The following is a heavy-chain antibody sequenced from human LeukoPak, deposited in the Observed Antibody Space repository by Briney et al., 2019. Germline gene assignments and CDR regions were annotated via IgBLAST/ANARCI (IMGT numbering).Heavy chain of an antibody. CDR3: GRPLQLGNYYYALDV. CDR1: GFTFRSYW. D-gene: IGHD3-10*01. Sequence: GGSLRLSCAASGFTFRSYWMHWVRQAPGKGLVWVSRINSDGSNTTYADSVKGRFTISRDNAKNTLYLQVNSLRAEDTAVYYCGRPLQLGNYYYALDVWGQGTTVTVSS. V-gene: IGHV3-74*01. J-gene: IGHJ6*02. CDR2: INSDGSNT.